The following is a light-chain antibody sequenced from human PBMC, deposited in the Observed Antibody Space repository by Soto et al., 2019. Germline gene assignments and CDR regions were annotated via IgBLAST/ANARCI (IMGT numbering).Light chain of an antibody. CDR1: SSDVWSYNL. Sequence: QSVLTQPAAVAGSPGQSITISCTGTSSDVWSYNLVSWYQQHPGKAPKLMIYEVSKRPSGVSNRFSGSKSGNTASLTISGVQAADEADYYCCSYAGSSTYVVFGGGTKLTVL. CDR2: EVS. CDR3: CSYAGSSTYVV. V-gene: IGLV2-23*02. J-gene: IGLJ2*01.